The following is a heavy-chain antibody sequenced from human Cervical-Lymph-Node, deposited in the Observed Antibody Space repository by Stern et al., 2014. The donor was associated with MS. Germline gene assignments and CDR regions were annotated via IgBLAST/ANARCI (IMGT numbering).Heavy chain of an antibody. D-gene: IGHD5-24*01. CDR3: ARRGNGYMGIDY. CDR2: IYPGDSET. Sequence: EVQLVESGAEVKKPGESLRISCEVSGYRFTSNWIGWVRQMPGKGLEWMGIIYPGDSETRYSPSFQGQATLLVDKSNTTAYLQWSSLKASDTAIYYCARRGNGYMGIDYWGQGTLVTVSS. CDR1: GYRFTSNW. J-gene: IGHJ4*02. V-gene: IGHV5-51*03.